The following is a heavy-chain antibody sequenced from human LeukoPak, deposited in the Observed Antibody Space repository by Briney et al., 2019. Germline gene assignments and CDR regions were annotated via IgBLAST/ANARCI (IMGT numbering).Heavy chain of an antibody. CDR2: IYSGGNT. CDR3: ARRAGAYSHPYDY. J-gene: IGHJ4*02. Sequence: GRSLRLSCAASGFTVSSNSMSWVRQAPGKGLEWVSFIYSGGNTHYSDSLKGRFTISRDNSKNTLYLQMNSLRVEDTAVYYCARRAGAYSHPYDYWGQGTLVTVSS. D-gene: IGHD4/OR15-4a*01. V-gene: IGHV3-53*01. CDR1: GFTVSSNS.